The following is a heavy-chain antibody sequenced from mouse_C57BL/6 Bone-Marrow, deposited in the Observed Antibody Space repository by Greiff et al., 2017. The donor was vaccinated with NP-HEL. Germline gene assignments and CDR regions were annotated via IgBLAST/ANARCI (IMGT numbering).Heavy chain of an antibody. CDR1: GYAFTNYL. V-gene: IGHV1-54*01. J-gene: IGHJ1*03. CDR3: ARSGDYYGSFHWYFDV. D-gene: IGHD1-1*01. CDR2: IHPGSGGT. Sequence: QVQLQQSGAELVRPGTSVKVSCKASGYAFTNYLIEWVKQRPGQGLEWIGVIHPGSGGTNYNEKFKGKATLTADNSSSTAYMQLSSLTSEDSAVYFCARSGDYYGSFHWYFDVWGTGTTVTVSS.